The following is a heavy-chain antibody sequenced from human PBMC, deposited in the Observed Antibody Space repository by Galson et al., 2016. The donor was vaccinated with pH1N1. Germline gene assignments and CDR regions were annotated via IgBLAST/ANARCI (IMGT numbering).Heavy chain of an antibody. CDR3: ARQLGGCTDGSFQPSRSDF. Sequence: PALVKPTQTLTLTCTFPGFSLSTRRVGVGWIRQPPGKALEWLALVYWDDDKRYSPSLTTRLTITQDTSRNQVVLTMTNMHPVDTGTYDCARQLGGCTDGSFQPSRSDFWGQGNLVIVSS. J-gene: IGHJ4*02. D-gene: IGHD3-22*01. V-gene: IGHV2-5*02. CDR2: VYWDDDK. CDR1: GFSLSTRRVG.